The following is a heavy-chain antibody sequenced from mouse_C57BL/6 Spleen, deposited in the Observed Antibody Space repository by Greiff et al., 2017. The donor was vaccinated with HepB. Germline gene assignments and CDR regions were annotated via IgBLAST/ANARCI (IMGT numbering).Heavy chain of an antibody. J-gene: IGHJ1*03. D-gene: IGHD1-1*01. CDR1: GYSFTDYN. Sequence: VQLQQSGPELVKPGASVKISCKASGYSFTDYNMNWVKQSNGKSLEWIGVINPNYGTTSYNQKFKGKATLTVDQSSSTAYMQLNSLTSEDSAVYYCARASLFITTVVATPNGFDVWGTGTTVTVSS. CDR3: ARASLFITTVVATPNGFDV. V-gene: IGHV1-39*01. CDR2: INPNYGTT.